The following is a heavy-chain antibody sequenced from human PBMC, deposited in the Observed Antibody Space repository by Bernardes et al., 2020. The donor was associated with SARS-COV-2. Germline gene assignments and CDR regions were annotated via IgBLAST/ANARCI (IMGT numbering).Heavy chain of an antibody. CDR1: DYTFTNYW. CDR2: IYPCYSDT. Sequence: GASLKISCKGSDYTFTNYWIGWVRQMPGKGLEWMGIIYPCYSDTKYSPSFQGRVTISADKSVNTAYLQWSSLKASDTAIYYCARRRYGDFGVDVWGQGTTVTVSS. V-gene: IGHV5-51*01. CDR3: ARRRYGDFGVDV. J-gene: IGHJ6*02. D-gene: IGHD4-17*01.